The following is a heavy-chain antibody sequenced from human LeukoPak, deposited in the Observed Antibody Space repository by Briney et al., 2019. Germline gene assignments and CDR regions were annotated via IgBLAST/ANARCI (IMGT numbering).Heavy chain of an antibody. J-gene: IGHJ4*02. CDR3: AGENIATAGIDY. V-gene: IGHV4-59*01. CDR1: GGSISSYY. CDR2: IYYSAST. D-gene: IGHD6-13*01. Sequence: SETLSLTCTVSGGSISSYYWSWIRQPPGKGLEWIGYIYYSASTNYNPSLKNRVTISVDTSKNQFSLKLSSVTAADTAVYYCAGENIATAGIDYWGQGTLVTVSS.